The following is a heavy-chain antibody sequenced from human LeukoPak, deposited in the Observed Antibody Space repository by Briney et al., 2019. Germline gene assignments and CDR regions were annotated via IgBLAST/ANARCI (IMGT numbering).Heavy chain of an antibody. CDR1: GGSISSYY. Sequence: SSETLSLTCTVSGGSISSYYWSWIRQPAGKGLEWIGRIYTSGSTNYNPSLKSRVTMSVDTSKNQFSLKLSSVTAADTAVYYCARAKNYDFWSGYRFDYWGQGTLVTVSS. V-gene: IGHV4-4*07. D-gene: IGHD3-3*01. CDR3: ARAKNYDFWSGYRFDY. CDR2: IYTSGST. J-gene: IGHJ4*02.